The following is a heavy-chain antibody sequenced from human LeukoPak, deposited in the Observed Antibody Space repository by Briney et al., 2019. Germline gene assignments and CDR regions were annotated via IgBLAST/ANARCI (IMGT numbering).Heavy chain of an antibody. CDR1: GGSISNSSYY. D-gene: IGHD3-10*01. CDR3: ARGSMGGSGSYYKDYYYGMDV. Sequence: SETLSLTCTVSGGSISNSSYYWTWIRQPAGKGLEWIGRILNGGSTNYNPSLKSRLTMSVDTSKNQFSLKLNSVTAADTAVYYCARGSMGGSGSYYKDYYYGMDVWGQGTTVTVSS. V-gene: IGHV4-61*02. J-gene: IGHJ6*02. CDR2: ILNGGST.